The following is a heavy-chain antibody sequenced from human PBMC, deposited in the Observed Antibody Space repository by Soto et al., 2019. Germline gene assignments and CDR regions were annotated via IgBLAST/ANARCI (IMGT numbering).Heavy chain of an antibody. V-gene: IGHV3-53*04. CDR3: GRDKGLGYCSGGSCYSVYMDV. J-gene: IGHJ6*03. CDR2: IYSGDST. CDR1: GFSVSTNY. Sequence: PGGSLRLSCAASGFSVSTNYMSWVRRAPRKGLEWVSVIYSGDSTYYADSVKGRFTISRHNSENTLSLQMNSLRAEDTAVYYCGRDKGLGYCSGGSCYSVYMDVWGKGTTVTVSS. D-gene: IGHD2-15*01.